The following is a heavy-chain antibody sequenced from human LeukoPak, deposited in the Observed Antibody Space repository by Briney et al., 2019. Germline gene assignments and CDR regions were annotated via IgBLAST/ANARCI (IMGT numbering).Heavy chain of an antibody. V-gene: IGHV4-34*01. Sequence: KPSETLSLTCAVYGGSFSGYYWSWIRQPPGKGLEWIGEINHSGSTNYNPSLKSRVTISVDTSKNQFSLKLSSVTAADTAVYYCARPYSSSAYAFDIWGQGTMVTVSS. CDR2: INHSGST. CDR3: ARPYSSSAYAFDI. J-gene: IGHJ3*02. D-gene: IGHD6-13*01. CDR1: GGSFSGYY.